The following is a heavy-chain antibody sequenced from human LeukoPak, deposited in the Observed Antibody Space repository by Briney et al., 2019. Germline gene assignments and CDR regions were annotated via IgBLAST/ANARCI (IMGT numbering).Heavy chain of an antibody. Sequence: GGSLRLSCAASGFTFSNAWISLVRQAPGKGLEWVGRIKSKTDGGTTDYAAPVKGRFTISRDDSKNTLYLQMNSLKTEDTAVYYCTRPHPLGYCSSTSCSDVWGKGTTVTVSS. CDR3: TRPHPLGYCSSTSCSDV. J-gene: IGHJ6*04. CDR1: GFTFSNAW. D-gene: IGHD2-2*01. CDR2: IKSKTDGGTT. V-gene: IGHV3-15*01.